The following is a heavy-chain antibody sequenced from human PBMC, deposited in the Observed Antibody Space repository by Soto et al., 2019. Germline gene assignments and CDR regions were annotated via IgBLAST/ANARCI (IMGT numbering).Heavy chain of an antibody. CDR2: ISSSSNTI. Sequence: GGSLRLSCAASGSTFSTYSMNWVRQAPGKGLEWVSYISSSSNTIYYADSVKGRFTISRDNAKTSLYLQMNSLRAEDTAVYYCARDKSTGGFDPWGQGTLVTVSS. V-gene: IGHV3-48*01. D-gene: IGHD2-2*01. CDR3: ARDKSTGGFDP. CDR1: GSTFSTYS. J-gene: IGHJ5*02.